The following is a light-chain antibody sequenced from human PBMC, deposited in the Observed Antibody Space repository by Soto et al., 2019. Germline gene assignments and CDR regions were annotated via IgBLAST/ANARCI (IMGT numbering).Light chain of an antibody. Sequence: EILFTQSPGTLSLSPGKRATLSCRASQSVSSSYLAWYQQKPGQAPRLIIYGASIRATGIPDRFSGSGSETEFTLTISRLEPEDFAPYYCQQYGSSAPITFGQGTRLEIK. V-gene: IGKV3-20*01. J-gene: IGKJ5*01. CDR1: QSVSSSY. CDR3: QQYGSSAPIT. CDR2: GAS.